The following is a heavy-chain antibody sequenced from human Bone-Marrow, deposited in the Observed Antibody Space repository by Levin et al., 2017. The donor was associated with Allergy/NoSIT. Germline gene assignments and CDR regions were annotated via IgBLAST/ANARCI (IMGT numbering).Heavy chain of an antibody. D-gene: IGHD2-8*01. Sequence: GGSLRLSCAASGFTFSDYYMSWIRQAPGKGLEWVSYISSTSSVIHYAASVKGRFTISRDNAKNSLYLQINSLRPEDTAVYYCTSGVAAYRGVVVWGQGTTVTVSS. CDR1: GFTFSDYY. CDR3: TSGVAAYRGVVV. CDR2: ISSTSSVI. J-gene: IGHJ6*02. V-gene: IGHV3-11*01.